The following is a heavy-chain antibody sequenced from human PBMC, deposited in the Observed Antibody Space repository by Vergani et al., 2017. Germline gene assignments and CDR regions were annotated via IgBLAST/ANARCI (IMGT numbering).Heavy chain of an antibody. CDR2: INPSGGST. J-gene: IGHJ4*02. Sequence: QVQLVQSGAEVKKPGASVKVSCKASGYTFTSYYMHWVRQAPGQGLEWMGIINPSGGSTSYAQKFQGRVTMTRDTSTSTVYMELSSLRSEDTAVYYCARVSPGDNSGWEPFDYWGQGTLVTVSS. D-gene: IGHD6-19*01. V-gene: IGHV1-46*01. CDR1: GYTFTSYY. CDR3: ARVSPGDNSGWEPFDY.